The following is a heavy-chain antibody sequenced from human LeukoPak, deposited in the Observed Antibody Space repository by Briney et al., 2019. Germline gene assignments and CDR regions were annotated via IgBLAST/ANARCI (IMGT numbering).Heavy chain of an antibody. Sequence: SVKVSCKASGGTFSSYAISWVRQAPGQGLEWMGGIIPIFGTANYAQKFQGRVTITADESTSTAYMELSRLRSDDTAVYYCARDGNNYYDSSGYKPIAYWGQGTLVTVSS. CDR3: ARDGNNYYDSSGYKPIAY. V-gene: IGHV1-69*13. J-gene: IGHJ4*02. CDR2: IIPIFGTA. D-gene: IGHD3-22*01. CDR1: GGTFSSYA.